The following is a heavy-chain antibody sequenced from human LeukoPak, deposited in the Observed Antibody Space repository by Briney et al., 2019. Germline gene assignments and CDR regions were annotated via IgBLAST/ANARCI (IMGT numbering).Heavy chain of an antibody. Sequence: GESLKISCKGSGYNFTIYWIGWVRQMPGKGLEWMGIIYPGDSDTRYSPSFQGQVTISADKSISTAYLQWSSLKASDTAMYYCARLTDMDYGDWGIDYWGQGTLVTVSS. D-gene: IGHD4-17*01. V-gene: IGHV5-51*01. CDR3: ARLTDMDYGDWGIDY. J-gene: IGHJ4*02. CDR2: IYPGDSDT. CDR1: GYNFTIYW.